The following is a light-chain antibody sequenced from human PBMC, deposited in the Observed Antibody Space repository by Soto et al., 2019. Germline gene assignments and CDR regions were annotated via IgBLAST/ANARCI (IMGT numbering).Light chain of an antibody. Sequence: QSALTQPASVSGSPGQSITISCTGTSSDVGGYNYVSWYQQYPGKAPKLMIYEVSNRPSGVSNRFSGSKSGNTASLTISGLQAEDEAEYYCSSKRSSSTLVVFGGGTKLTVL. CDR2: EVS. V-gene: IGLV2-14*01. CDR3: SSKRSSSTLVV. CDR1: SSDVGGYNY. J-gene: IGLJ2*01.